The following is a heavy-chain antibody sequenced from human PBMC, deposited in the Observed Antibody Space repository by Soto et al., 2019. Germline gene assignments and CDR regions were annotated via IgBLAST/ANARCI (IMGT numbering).Heavy chain of an antibody. CDR1: GFTFSIYA. V-gene: IGHV3-30-3*01. CDR2: ISNDGSNK. Sequence: QVQLVESGGGVVQPGRSLRLSCAASGFTFSIYAMHWVRQAPGKGLEWVAVISNDGSNKYYADSVKGRFTISRDNSKDTLYLQMNSLRPEDTAMYYCARRYSYGPPQIDYWGQGTLVTVSS. D-gene: IGHD5-18*01. CDR3: ARRYSYGPPQIDY. J-gene: IGHJ4*02.